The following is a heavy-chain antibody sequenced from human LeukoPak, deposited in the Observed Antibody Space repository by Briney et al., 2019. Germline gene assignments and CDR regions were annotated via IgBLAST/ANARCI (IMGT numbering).Heavy chain of an antibody. J-gene: IGHJ3*02. D-gene: IGHD6-13*01. CDR3: AREGIAAADYAFDI. CDR2: IYYSGST. V-gene: IGHV4-59*01. CDR1: GGSISSYY. Sequence: SETLSLTCTVSGGSISSYYWSWIRQPPGKGLEWIGYIYYSGSTNYNPSLKSRVTISVDKSKNQFSLKLSSVTAADTAVYYCAREGIAAADYAFDIWGQGTMVTVSS.